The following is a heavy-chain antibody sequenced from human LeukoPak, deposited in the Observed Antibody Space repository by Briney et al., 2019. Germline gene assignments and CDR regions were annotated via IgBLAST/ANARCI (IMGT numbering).Heavy chain of an antibody. CDR3: ARAPAAMVCFDY. D-gene: IGHD5-18*01. CDR2: ISYDGSNK. V-gene: IGHV3-30-3*01. CDR1: GFTFSSYA. J-gene: IGHJ4*02. Sequence: PGRPLRLSCAASGFTFSSYAMHWVRQAPGKGLEWVAVISYDGSNKYYADSVKGRFTISRDNSKNTLYLQMNGLRAEDTAVYYCARAPAAMVCFDYWGQGTLVTVSS.